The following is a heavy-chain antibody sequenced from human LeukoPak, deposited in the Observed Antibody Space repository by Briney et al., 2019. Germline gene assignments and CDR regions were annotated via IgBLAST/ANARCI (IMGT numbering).Heavy chain of an antibody. J-gene: IGHJ5*02. V-gene: IGHV3-15*01. CDR3: TTHFGVVSWFDL. CDR2: IKSKTDGGTT. CDR1: GFTFSNAW. Sequence: PGGSLRLSCAASGFTFSNAWMSWVRQAPGKGLEWVGRIKSKTDGGTTDYAAPVKGRFTISRDDSKNTLYLQMNSLKTEDTAVYYCTTHFGVVSWFDLWGQGTLVTVSS. D-gene: IGHD3-3*01.